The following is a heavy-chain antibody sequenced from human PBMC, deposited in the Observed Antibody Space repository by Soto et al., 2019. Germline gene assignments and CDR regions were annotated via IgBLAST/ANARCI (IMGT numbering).Heavy chain of an antibody. V-gene: IGHV1-18*01. Sequence: QVQLVQSATEVKKPGASVKVSCKASGYNFTNYGISWVRQAPGQGLEWMGWISGYNAYTHYAQKLQGRLTMTTDTSTSTAYMALRSLTSDDAAKYYCARDKSRPYYCYGMDVWGQGTTVNASS. CDR3: ARDKSRPYYCYGMDV. CDR1: GYNFTNYG. CDR2: ISGYNAYT. J-gene: IGHJ6*02.